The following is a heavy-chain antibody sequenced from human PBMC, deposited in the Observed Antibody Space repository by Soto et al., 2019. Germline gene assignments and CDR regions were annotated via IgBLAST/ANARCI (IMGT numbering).Heavy chain of an antibody. CDR3: ARTAAAGKYYYGMDV. Sequence: PGESLKISCKGSGYSFTSYWIGWVRQMPGKGLEWMGIIYPGDSDTRYSPSFQGQVTISADKSISTAYLQWSSLKASDTTMYYCARTAAAGKYYYGMDVWGQGTTVTVSS. D-gene: IGHD6-13*01. CDR2: IYPGDSDT. V-gene: IGHV5-51*01. CDR1: GYSFTSYW. J-gene: IGHJ6*02.